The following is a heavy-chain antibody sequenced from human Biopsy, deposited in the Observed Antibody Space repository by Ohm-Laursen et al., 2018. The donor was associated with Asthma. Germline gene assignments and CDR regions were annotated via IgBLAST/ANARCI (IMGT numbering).Heavy chain of an antibody. V-gene: IGHV1-69*01. J-gene: IGHJ6*02. CDR1: GDSFSNYA. D-gene: IGHD5-12*01. CDR2: LNPVLGTP. CDR3: ARGYSGSDRIVYYYSGLEV. Sequence: SSVKVSCKASGDSFSNYAISWVRQAPGQGLEWMGGLNPVLGTPDHAQMFEGRVTITADESTGTAYMELSSLSSEDAAVYYCARGYSGSDRIVYYYSGLEVWGQGTTVTVSS.